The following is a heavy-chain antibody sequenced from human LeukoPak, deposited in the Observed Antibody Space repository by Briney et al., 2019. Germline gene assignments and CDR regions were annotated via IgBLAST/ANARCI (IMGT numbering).Heavy chain of an antibody. V-gene: IGHV4-59*01. CDR3: ARRTGSGSYYKELLAFDI. J-gene: IGHJ3*02. D-gene: IGHD3-10*01. Sequence: SETLSLTCTVSAGAISSYYCSWIRQPPGKGLEWIGYIYYSGSTSYNPSLQSRVTISVDTSKNQFSLKLSSVTAADTAVYYCARRTGSGSYYKELLAFDIWGQGTMVTVSS. CDR1: AGAISSYY. CDR2: IYYSGST.